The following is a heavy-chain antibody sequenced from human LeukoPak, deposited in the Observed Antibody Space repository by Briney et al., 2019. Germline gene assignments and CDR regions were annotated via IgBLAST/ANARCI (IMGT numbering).Heavy chain of an antibody. CDR3: TPGSTISPVGWRRRMAAEYFQH. CDR2: IWYDGSNK. D-gene: IGHD3-9*01. J-gene: IGHJ1*01. CDR1: GFTFRSYG. V-gene: IGHV3-33*01. Sequence: GGSLRLSCAASGFTFRSYGMHWVRQAPGKGLEWVAVIWYDGSNKYYADSVKGRFTVSRDNSKNTLYLQMNSLRAEDTAVYYCTPGSTISPVGWRRRMAAEYFQHWGQGTLVTVSS.